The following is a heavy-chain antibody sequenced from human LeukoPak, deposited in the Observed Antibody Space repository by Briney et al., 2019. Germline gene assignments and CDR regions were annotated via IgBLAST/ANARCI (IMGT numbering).Heavy chain of an antibody. J-gene: IGHJ6*03. Sequence: GGSLRLSCAASGFTFNYYAMHWVRQAPGKGLEWVSLISWDGGSMYYADSVKGRFTISRGNNKNSLYLQMNNLRVEDTALYYCAKGAVATDHYYHYMDVWGKGTTVTVSS. D-gene: IGHD5-12*01. CDR3: AKGAVATDHYYHYMDV. CDR1: GFTFNYYA. CDR2: ISWDGGSM. V-gene: IGHV3-43D*03.